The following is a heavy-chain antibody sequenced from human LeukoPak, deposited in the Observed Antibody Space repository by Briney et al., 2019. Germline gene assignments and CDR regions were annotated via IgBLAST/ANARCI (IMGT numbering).Heavy chain of an antibody. V-gene: IGHV3-23*01. J-gene: IGHJ4*02. CDR1: GFIFSSYA. CDR2: ISGSADIT. D-gene: IGHD3-10*01. Sequence: GGSLRLSCAASGFIFSSYAMSWVRQAPGRGLEWVSGISGSADITDYADSVKGRFTISRDNSKNTLYLQMNSLRAEDTAVYYCAKDLYYFGSGSHDYWGQGTLVTVSS. CDR3: AKDLYYFGSGSHDY.